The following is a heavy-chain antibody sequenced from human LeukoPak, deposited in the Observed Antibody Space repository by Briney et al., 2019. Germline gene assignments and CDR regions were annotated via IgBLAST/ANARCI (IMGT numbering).Heavy chain of an antibody. V-gene: IGHV4-30-4*01. D-gene: IGHD2-2*01. Sequence: SETLSLTCSVSGGSISSGDHYWTWIRQPPGGGLEWMGFITLYSDTTSYNPSLKSRLMISMDTSKNQFSLTLTSVTAADTAVYFCARGFGYDFANYWGQGILVT. J-gene: IGHJ4*02. CDR2: ITLYSDTT. CDR1: GGSISSGDHY. CDR3: ARGFGYDFANY.